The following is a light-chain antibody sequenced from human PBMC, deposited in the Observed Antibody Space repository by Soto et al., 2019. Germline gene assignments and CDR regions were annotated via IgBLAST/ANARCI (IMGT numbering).Light chain of an antibody. CDR3: QAYGRSPLT. Sequence: EIVLTHSTGTLSLSPRERATLSCRASQSVSSSYLAWYQQKPGQAPRLLIYGASSRATGIPDRFSGSGSGTDFTLTISRLEPEDFAVYYCQAYGRSPLTFGGGTKVDIK. CDR1: QSVSSSY. V-gene: IGKV3-20*01. J-gene: IGKJ4*01. CDR2: GAS.